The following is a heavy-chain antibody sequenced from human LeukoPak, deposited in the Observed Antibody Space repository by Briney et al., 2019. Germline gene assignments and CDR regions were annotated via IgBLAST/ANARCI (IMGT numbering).Heavy chain of an antibody. CDR1: GFTFSSYG. J-gene: IGHJ4*02. CDR2: LSTSTTRT. CDR3: AKDSGVLRHFDWLSYFDY. D-gene: IGHD3-9*01. Sequence: GGTLRLSCVASGFTFSSYGMSWVRQAPGKGLEWVSTLSTSTTRTYYADSVKGRFTISRDNSKRTLYLQMNSLRAEDTAVYYCAKDSGVLRHFDWLSYFDYWGQGTLVTVSS. V-gene: IGHV3-23*01.